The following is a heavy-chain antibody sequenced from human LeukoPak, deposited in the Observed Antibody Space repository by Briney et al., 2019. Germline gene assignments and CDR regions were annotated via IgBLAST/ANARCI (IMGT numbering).Heavy chain of an antibody. J-gene: IGHJ3*02. D-gene: IGHD3-9*01. V-gene: IGHV4-59*08. CDR3: AGYDILTGYDAFDI. Sequence: SETLSLTCAVYGGSFSGYYWSWIRQPPGKGLEWIGYIYYSGSTNYNPSLKSRVTISVDTSKNQFSLKLSSVTAADTAVYYCAGYDILTGYDAFDIWGQGAMVTVSS. CDR2: IYYSGST. CDR1: GGSFSGYY.